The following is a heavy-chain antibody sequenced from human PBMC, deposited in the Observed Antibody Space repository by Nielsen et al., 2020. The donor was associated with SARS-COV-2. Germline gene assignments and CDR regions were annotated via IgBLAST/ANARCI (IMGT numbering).Heavy chain of an antibody. Sequence: SETLSLTCTVSGGSISSSSYYWGWIRQPPGKGLEWIGSIYYSGSTYYNPSLKSRVTISVDTSKNQFSLKLSSVTAADTAVYYCARDLSAAYDYWGQGTLVTVSS. CDR1: GGSISSSSYY. CDR2: IYYSGST. V-gene: IGHV4-39*07. D-gene: IGHD6-13*01. J-gene: IGHJ4*02. CDR3: ARDLSAAYDY.